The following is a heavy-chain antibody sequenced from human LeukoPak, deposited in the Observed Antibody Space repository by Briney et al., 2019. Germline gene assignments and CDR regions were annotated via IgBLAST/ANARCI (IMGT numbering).Heavy chain of an antibody. J-gene: IGHJ4*02. V-gene: IGHV3-23*01. CDR1: GFTFTTYA. Sequence: GGSLRLSSATSGFTFTTYAMSWVRQAPGKGLEWVSAISDGGSYTYYADSVKGRFTISRDNSKNTLYLQMNSLRAEDTAVYYCAKGGRYYLFDYWGQGTLVTVSS. D-gene: IGHD3-10*01. CDR3: AKGGRYYLFDY. CDR2: ISDGGSYT.